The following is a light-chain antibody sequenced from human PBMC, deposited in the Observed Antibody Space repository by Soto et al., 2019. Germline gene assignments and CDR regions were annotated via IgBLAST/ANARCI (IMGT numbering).Light chain of an antibody. V-gene: IGKV3-20*01. J-gene: IGKJ1*01. CDR3: QQYGSSPRM. CDR2: DAS. Sequence: EIVLTQSRGTLSLSPGESATLSCRASQSVSNYLHWYQQKPGKAPNLLIDDASSMQSGVPSRFSGSGSGTDFTLTISRLEPEDFAMYYCQQYGSSPRMFGQGTKVDIK. CDR1: QSVSNY.